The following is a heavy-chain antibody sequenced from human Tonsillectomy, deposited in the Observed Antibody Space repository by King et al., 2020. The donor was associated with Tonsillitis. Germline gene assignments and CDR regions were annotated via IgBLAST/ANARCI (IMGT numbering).Heavy chain of an antibody. Sequence: VQLVESGAEVKKPGASVKVSCKASGYTFTSYYMHWVRQAPGQGLEWMGIINPNGVGTTYAQKFQGRVTMTRDTSTSTVYMELSSLRSEDTAVYYCARDRADYYDSSGYYSVEADYWGQGTLVTVSS. J-gene: IGHJ4*02. CDR2: INPNGVGT. V-gene: IGHV1-46*01. D-gene: IGHD3-22*01. CDR1: GYTFTSYY. CDR3: ARDRADYYDSSGYYSVEADY.